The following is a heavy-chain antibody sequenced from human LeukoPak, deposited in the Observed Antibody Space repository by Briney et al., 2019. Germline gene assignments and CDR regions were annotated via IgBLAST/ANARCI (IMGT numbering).Heavy chain of an antibody. CDR1: GFTFSSYG. J-gene: IGHJ4*02. Sequence: TGGSLRLSCTASGFTFSSYGMHWVRQAPGKGLERVAFIRYDGDNKYYADSVKGRFTISRDNSKNTLYLQMKGLRAEDTAVYYCAKDLRSLEWLHVYFDYWGQGTLVTVSS. CDR3: AKDLRSLEWLHVYFDY. CDR2: IRYDGDNK. D-gene: IGHD3-3*01. V-gene: IGHV3-30*02.